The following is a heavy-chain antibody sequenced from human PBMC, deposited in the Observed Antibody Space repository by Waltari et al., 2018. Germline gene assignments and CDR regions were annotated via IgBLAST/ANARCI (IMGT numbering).Heavy chain of an antibody. V-gene: IGHV3-21*01. CDR2: ISSSSSDI. CDR1: GFAFRSDS. CDR3: ARDLGVYAFDI. Sequence: EVQLVESGGGLVKPGGSLRLSGAASGFAFRSDSVNWVRQAPGKGLEEDSDISSSSSDIYYADSGKGRFTIARDNAKNSLFLQLNSLRDEDTAVYYCARDLGVYAFDIWGQGTMVTVSS. J-gene: IGHJ3*02.